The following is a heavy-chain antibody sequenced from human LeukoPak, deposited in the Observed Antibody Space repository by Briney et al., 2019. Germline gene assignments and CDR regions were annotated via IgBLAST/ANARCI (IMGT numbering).Heavy chain of an antibody. V-gene: IGHV4-31*03. J-gene: IGHJ5*02. D-gene: IGHD2-2*02. CDR1: GGSISSGGYY. Sequence: PSETLSLTCTVSGGSISSGGYYWSWIRQHPGKGLEWIGYIYYSGSTYYNPSLKSRVTISVDTSKNQFSLKLSSVTAADTAVYYCARGLTSSAIVVVPAAIWFDPWGQGTLVTVSS. CDR2: IYYSGST. CDR3: ARGLTSSAIVVVPAAIWFDP.